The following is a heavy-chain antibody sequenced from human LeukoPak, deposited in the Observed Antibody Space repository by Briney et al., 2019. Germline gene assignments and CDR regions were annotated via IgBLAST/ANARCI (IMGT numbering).Heavy chain of an antibody. V-gene: IGHV1-46*01. Sequence: ASVKVSCKASGYTFSNYYMHWVRQAPGQGLEWMGIINPRDGSISYAQKFQGRVTMTRNTSISTAYMELSSLRSEDTAAYYCAREKGGRDYDNWLDPWGQGTLVTVSS. J-gene: IGHJ5*02. CDR2: INPRDGSI. CDR3: AREKGGRDYDNWLDP. CDR1: GYTFSNYY. D-gene: IGHD3-16*01.